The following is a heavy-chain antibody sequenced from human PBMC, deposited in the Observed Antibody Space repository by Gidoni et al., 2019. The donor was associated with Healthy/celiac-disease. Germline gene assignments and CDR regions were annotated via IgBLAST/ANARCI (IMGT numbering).Heavy chain of an antibody. CDR2: ISGSGGST. CDR1: GFPFSSYA. V-gene: IGHV3-23*04. J-gene: IGHJ4*02. CDR3: AKGQVGYCSGGSCYSWMYLLDY. Sequence: EVQLVESGGGLVQPGGSLRLSCAASGFPFSSYAMSWVRQAPGKGLEWVSAISGSGGSTDYADAVKGRCTISRDNCKNTLYLQMNSLRAEDTAVYYCAKGQVGYCSGGSCYSWMYLLDYWGQGTLVTVSS. D-gene: IGHD2-15*01.